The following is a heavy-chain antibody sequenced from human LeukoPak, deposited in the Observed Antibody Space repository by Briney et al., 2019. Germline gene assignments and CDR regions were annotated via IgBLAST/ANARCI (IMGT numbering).Heavy chain of an antibody. J-gene: IGHJ6*02. Sequence: GASVKVSCKASGYTFSSYYMHWVRQAPGQGLEWMGIINPSGGSTSYAQKFQGRVTMTRDTSTSTAYMELRSLRSDDTAVYYCARALVRAFRLVQNYGMDVWGQGTTVTVSS. V-gene: IGHV1-46*01. D-gene: IGHD6-19*01. CDR1: GYTFSSYY. CDR2: INPSGGST. CDR3: ARALVRAFRLVQNYGMDV.